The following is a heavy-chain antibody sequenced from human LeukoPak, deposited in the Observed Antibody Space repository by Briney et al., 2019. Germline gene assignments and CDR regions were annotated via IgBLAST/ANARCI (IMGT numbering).Heavy chain of an antibody. D-gene: IGHD3-3*01. J-gene: IGHJ4*02. CDR3: ARQFSRVVIDY. Sequence: PSETLSLTCTVSGGSISSGGYYWSWIRQHPGKGLEWIGYIYYSGSTYYNPSLKSRVTISVDTSKNQFSLKLSSVTAADTAVYYCARQFSRVVIDYWGQGTLVTVSS. CDR2: IYYSGST. V-gene: IGHV4-31*03. CDR1: GGSISSGGYY.